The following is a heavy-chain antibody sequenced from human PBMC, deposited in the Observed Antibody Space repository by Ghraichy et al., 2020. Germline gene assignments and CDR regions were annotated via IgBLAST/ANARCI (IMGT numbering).Heavy chain of an antibody. J-gene: IGHJ4*02. Sequence: ASVKVSCKTSGYPFSSFGIDWVRQAPGRGPVWMGWDSTQNPYTKYARSLQGRLTLTTDTSSTTAYMELRDLTSDDTAVYYCARVSGGTASGSGHWGQGTLVTVSS. CDR1: GYPFSSFG. CDR3: ARVSGGTASGSGH. V-gene: IGHV1-18*01. CDR2: DSTQNPYT. D-gene: IGHD5-12*01.